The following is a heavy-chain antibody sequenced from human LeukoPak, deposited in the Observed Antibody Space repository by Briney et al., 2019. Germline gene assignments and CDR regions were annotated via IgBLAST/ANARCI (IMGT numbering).Heavy chain of an antibody. CDR2: SGST. V-gene: IGHV4-59*01. D-gene: IGHD2-21*01. CDR3: AIAPRYYYMDV. Sequence: SETLSLTCTVSGGSISSYYWSWIRQPPGKGLEWIGYSGSTNYNPSLNSRVTISVDTSKNQFSLKLSSVTAADTAVYYCAIAPRYYYMDVWGKGTTVTVSS. J-gene: IGHJ6*03. CDR1: GGSISSYY.